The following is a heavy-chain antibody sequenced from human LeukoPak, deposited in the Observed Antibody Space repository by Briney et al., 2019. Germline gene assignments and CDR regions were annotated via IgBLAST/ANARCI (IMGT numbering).Heavy chain of an antibody. D-gene: IGHD1-26*01. J-gene: IGHJ4*02. CDR1: GFTVSSNY. CDR2: IYSGGST. Sequence: GGSLRLSCAASGFTVSSNYMSWVRQAPGKGLEWVSVIYSGGSTYYADSVKGRCTISRDNSKNTLYLQMNSLRAEDTAVYYCARGASGSQPFDYWGQGTLVTVSS. CDR3: ARGASGSQPFDY. V-gene: IGHV3-66*02.